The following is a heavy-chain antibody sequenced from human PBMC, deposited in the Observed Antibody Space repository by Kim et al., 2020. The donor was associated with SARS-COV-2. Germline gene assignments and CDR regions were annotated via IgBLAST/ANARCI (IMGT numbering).Heavy chain of an antibody. D-gene: IGHD3-10*01. Sequence: GESLKISCKGSGYSFTSYWIGWVRQMPGKGLEWMGIIYPGDSDTRYSPSFQGQVTISADKSISTAYLQWSSLKASDTAMYYCARHRFGESFWGVFDYWGQGTLVTVSS. J-gene: IGHJ4*02. CDR2: IYPGDSDT. CDR1: GYSFTSYW. CDR3: ARHRFGESFWGVFDY. V-gene: IGHV5-51*01.